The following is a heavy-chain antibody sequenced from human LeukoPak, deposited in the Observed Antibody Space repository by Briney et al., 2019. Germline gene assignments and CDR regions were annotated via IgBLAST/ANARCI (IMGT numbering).Heavy chain of an antibody. D-gene: IGHD3-16*01. V-gene: IGHV1-69*06. CDR2: IIPVFGTP. J-gene: IGHJ5*02. Sequence: GASVKVSCKASGGTFSSYAITWVRQAPGQGLEWIGGIIPVFGTPNYAQKFQGRVTITADKSTSTVYMELRSLRSDDTAVYYCARVSRVGGVIPPSNWFDPWGQGTLVTVSS. CDR1: GGTFSSYA. CDR3: ARVSRVGGVIPPSNWFDP.